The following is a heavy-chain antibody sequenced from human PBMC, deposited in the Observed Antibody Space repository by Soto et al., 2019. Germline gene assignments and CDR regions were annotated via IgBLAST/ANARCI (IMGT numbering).Heavy chain of an antibody. V-gene: IGHV1-69*02. J-gene: IGHJ4*02. D-gene: IGHD2-2*01. CDR3: ATSKGDY. Sequence: QVQLVQSGAEVKKPGSSVTVSCKAYGGTFSSYPISWVRQAPGQGLEWMGKIIPIFNITKYAQKFQGRVTITADKSTTTASMDLSSLRSDDTAVYYCATSKGDYWGQGTLVTVSS. CDR1: GGTFSSYP. CDR2: IIPIFNIT.